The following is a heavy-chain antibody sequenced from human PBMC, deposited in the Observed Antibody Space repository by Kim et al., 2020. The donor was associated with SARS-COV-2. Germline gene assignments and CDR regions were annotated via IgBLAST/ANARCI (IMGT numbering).Heavy chain of an antibody. V-gene: IGHV4-61*01. Sequence: SETLSLTCTVSGGSVSSGSYYWSWIRQPPGKGLEWIGYIYYSGSTNYNPSLKSRVTISVDTSKNQFSLKLSSVTAADTAVYYCARYEQQLVRLYFYYWGQGTLVTVSS. CDR3: ARYEQQLVRLYFYY. J-gene: IGHJ4*02. CDR1: GGSVSSGSYY. D-gene: IGHD6-13*01. CDR2: IYYSGST.